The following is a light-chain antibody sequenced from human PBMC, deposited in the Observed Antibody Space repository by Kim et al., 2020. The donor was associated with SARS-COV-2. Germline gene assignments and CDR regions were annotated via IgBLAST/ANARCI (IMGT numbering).Light chain of an antibody. CDR3: QVWDSSSDHRV. Sequence: APVKTARITGRGDDIGGESVHWFQQKPGQAPVLVIYYDTDRPSGIPERFSGSNSGNTATLSISRVEAGDEADYYCQVWDSSSDHRVFGGGTQLTVL. CDR1: DIGGES. CDR2: YDT. V-gene: IGLV3-21*04. J-gene: IGLJ3*02.